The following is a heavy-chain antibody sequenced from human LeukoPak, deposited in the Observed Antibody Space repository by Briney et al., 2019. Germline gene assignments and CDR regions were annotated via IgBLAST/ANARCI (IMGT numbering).Heavy chain of an antibody. J-gene: IGHJ3*02. CDR2: IKSKTNGETR. CDR3: AKSVWWFGELSGGFDI. Sequence: GGSLRLSCAASGFTLSNAWKNWVRQAPGKGLEWVGLIKSKTNGETRDYAAPVKGRFTISRDDSDNTLYLQMNSLKNEDTAVYYCAKSVWWFGELSGGFDIWGQGTMVTVSS. CDR1: GFTLSNAW. D-gene: IGHD3-10*01. V-gene: IGHV3-15*01.